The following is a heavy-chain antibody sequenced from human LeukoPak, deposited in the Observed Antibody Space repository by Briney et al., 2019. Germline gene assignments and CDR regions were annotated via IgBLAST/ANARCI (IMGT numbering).Heavy chain of an antibody. J-gene: IGHJ4*02. Sequence: NASETLSLTCAVYGGSFSGYYWSWIRQPPGKGLEWIGEINHSGSTNYNPSLKSRVTISVDTSKNQFSLKLSSVTAADTAVYYCARGLGFDYWGQGTLVTVSS. V-gene: IGHV4-34*01. CDR1: GGSFSGYY. D-gene: IGHD3-10*01. CDR2: INHSGST. CDR3: ARGLGFDY.